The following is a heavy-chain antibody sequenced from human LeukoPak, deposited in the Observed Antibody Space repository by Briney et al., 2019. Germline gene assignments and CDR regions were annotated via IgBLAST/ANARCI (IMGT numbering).Heavy chain of an antibody. CDR3: ARGRVYPYYYMDV. V-gene: IGHV4-4*02. Sequence: GSLRLSCAASGFTFSSYSMNWVRQPPGKGLEWIGEIYHSGSTNYNPSLKSRVTISVDKSKNQFSLKLSSVTAADTAVYYCARGRVYPYYYMDVWGKGTTVTVSS. D-gene: IGHD6-13*01. J-gene: IGHJ6*03. CDR2: IYHSGST. CDR1: GFTFSSYSM.